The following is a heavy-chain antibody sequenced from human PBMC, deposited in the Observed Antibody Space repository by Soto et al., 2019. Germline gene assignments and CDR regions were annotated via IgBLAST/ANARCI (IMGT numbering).Heavy chain of an antibody. J-gene: IGHJ4*02. CDR1: GGSISSSNW. CDR2: IYHSGST. V-gene: IGHV4-4*02. CDR3: ASQHYYDSSGYYVVY. Sequence: PSETLSLTCAVSGGSISSSNWWSWVRQPPGKGLEWIGEIYHSGSTNYNPSLKSRVTISVDTSKNQFSLKLSSVTAADTAVYYSASQHYYDSSGYYVVYWGPGTLVTVSS. D-gene: IGHD3-22*01.